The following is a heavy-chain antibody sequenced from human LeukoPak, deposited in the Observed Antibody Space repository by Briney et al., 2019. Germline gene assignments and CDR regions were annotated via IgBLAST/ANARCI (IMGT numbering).Heavy chain of an antibody. CDR1: GGSFSGYY. Sequence: PSETLSLTCAVYGGSFSGYYWSWIRQPPGKGLEWIGYIYYSGSTNYNPSLKSRVTISVDTSKNQFSLKLSSVTAADTAVYYCARDSRRGGSGEFDPWGQGTLVTVSS. J-gene: IGHJ5*02. D-gene: IGHD2-15*01. V-gene: IGHV4-59*01. CDR2: IYYSGST. CDR3: ARDSRRGGSGEFDP.